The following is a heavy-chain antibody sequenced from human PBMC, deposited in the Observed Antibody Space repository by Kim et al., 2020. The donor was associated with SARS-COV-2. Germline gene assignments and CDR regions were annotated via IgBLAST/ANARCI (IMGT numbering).Heavy chain of an antibody. J-gene: IGHJ5*02. V-gene: IGHV1-3*01. D-gene: IGHD3-10*01. Sequence: ASVKVSCKASGYTFTSYAMHWVRQAPGQRLEWMGWINAGNGNTKYSQKFQGRVTITRDTSASTAYMELSSLRSEDTAVYYCARCPYYYGSGPRGFDPWGQGTLVTVAS. CDR1: GYTFTSYA. CDR2: INAGNGNT. CDR3: ARCPYYYGSGPRGFDP.